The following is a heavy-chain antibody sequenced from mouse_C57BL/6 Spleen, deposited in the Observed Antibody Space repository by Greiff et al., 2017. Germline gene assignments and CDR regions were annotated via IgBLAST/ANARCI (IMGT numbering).Heavy chain of an antibody. CDR2: IYPGSGST. V-gene: IGHV1-55*01. D-gene: IGHD1-1*01. J-gene: IGHJ2*01. Sequence: QVQLQQPGAELVKPGASVKMSCKASGYTFTSYWITWVKQRPGQGLEWIGDIYPGSGSTNYNEKFKSKATLTVDTSSSTAYMQLSSLTSEDSAVXYCARWAITTVVAGDDYWGQGTTLTVSS. CDR1: GYTFTSYW. CDR3: ARWAITTVVAGDDY.